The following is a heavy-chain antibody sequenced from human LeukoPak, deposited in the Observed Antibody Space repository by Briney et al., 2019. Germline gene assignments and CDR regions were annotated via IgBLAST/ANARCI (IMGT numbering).Heavy chain of an antibody. CDR1: GGTFSSYA. V-gene: IGHV1-69*05. D-gene: IGHD3-3*01. CDR3: ARTSEAYYDFWSGYSH. Sequence: GASVKVSCKASGGTFSSYAISWVRQAPGQGLEWMGGIIPIFGTANYAQKFQGRVTITTDESTSTAYMELSSLRSEDTAVYYCARTSEAYYDFWSGYSHWGQGTLVTVSS. J-gene: IGHJ1*01. CDR2: IIPIFGTA.